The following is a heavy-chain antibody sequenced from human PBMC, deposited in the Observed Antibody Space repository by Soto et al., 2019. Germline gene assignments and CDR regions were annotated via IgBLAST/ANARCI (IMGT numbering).Heavy chain of an antibody. Sequence: GGSLRLSCAASGFTFSSYAMSWVRQAPGKGLEWVPAISGSGGSTYYADSVKGRFTISRDNSKNTLYLQMNSLRAEDTAVYYCAKEVGYCSSTSCYLYYYYGMDVWGQGTTVTVSS. CDR2: ISGSGGST. D-gene: IGHD2-2*01. V-gene: IGHV3-23*01. J-gene: IGHJ6*02. CDR1: GFTFSSYA. CDR3: AKEVGYCSSTSCYLYYYYGMDV.